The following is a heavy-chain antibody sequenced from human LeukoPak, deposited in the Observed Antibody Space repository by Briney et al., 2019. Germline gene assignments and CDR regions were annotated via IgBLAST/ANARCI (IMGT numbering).Heavy chain of an antibody. V-gene: IGHV1-18*01. CDR3: ARDRYCSSTSCYSGPLAN. Sequence: ASVKVSCKASGYTFTSYGISWVRQAPGQGLEWMGWISAYNGYTNYAQKLQGRVTMTTDTSTSTAYMELRSLRSDDTAVYYCARDRYCSSTSCYSGPLANWGQGTLVTVSS. J-gene: IGHJ4*02. CDR1: GYTFTSYG. D-gene: IGHD2-2*01. CDR2: ISAYNGYT.